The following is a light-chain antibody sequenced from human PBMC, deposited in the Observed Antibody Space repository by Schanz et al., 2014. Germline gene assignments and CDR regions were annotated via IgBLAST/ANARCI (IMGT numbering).Light chain of an antibody. J-gene: IGKJ4*01. CDR3: QQFGSSPLT. Sequence: EIVLTQSPGTLSLSPGERATLSCRASQSVNGWFLAWYQQKPGQAPRLLIYNASKRATGIPDRFSGSGSGTDFTLSISRLEPEDFAVYYCQQFGSSPLTFGAGTKVEIK. CDR2: NAS. V-gene: IGKV3-20*01. CDR1: QSVNGWF.